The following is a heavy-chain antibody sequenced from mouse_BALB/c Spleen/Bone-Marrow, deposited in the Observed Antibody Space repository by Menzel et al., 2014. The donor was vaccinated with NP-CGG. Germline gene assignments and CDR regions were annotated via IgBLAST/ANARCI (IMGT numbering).Heavy chain of an antibody. CDR3: AREIINDYHWYFDV. J-gene: IGHJ1*01. CDR1: GFTFTDYY. D-gene: IGHD2-4*01. Sequence: EVHLVESGGGLVQPGGSLRLSCATSGFTFTDYYMSWVRQPPGKALEWLGFIRNKANGYTTEYSASVKGRFTISRDYSQSILYLQMNTLRAEDSATYYCAREIINDYHWYFDVWGAGTTVTVSS. CDR2: IRNKANGYTT. V-gene: IGHV7-3*02.